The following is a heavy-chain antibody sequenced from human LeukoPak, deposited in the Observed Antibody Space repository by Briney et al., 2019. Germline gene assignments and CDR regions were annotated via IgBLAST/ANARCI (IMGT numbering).Heavy chain of an antibody. Sequence: GGSLRLSCAASGFTFSTYSMNWVRQAPGKGLEWVSYISSSSYTIYYADSVKGRFTISRDNAKNSLYLQMNSLRAEDTAVYYCARRKGDPGDYWGQGTLVTVSS. V-gene: IGHV3-48*01. CDR3: ARRKGDPGDY. D-gene: IGHD2-21*02. CDR2: ISSSSYTI. J-gene: IGHJ4*02. CDR1: GFTFSTYS.